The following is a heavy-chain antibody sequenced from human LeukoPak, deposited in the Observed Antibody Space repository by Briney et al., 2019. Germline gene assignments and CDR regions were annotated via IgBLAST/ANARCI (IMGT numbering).Heavy chain of an antibody. V-gene: IGHV4-59*01. CDR3: ARVERTWYWYFDL. CDR1: GGSISSYY. Sequence: TSETLSLTCTVSGGSISSYYWSWIRQPPGRGLEWIGYIYDSGSTNYNPSLKSRVTISVDTSKNQLSLKLSSVTAADAAVYYCARVERTWYWYFDLWGRGTLVTVSS. CDR2: IYDSGST. J-gene: IGHJ2*01. D-gene: IGHD5-24*01.